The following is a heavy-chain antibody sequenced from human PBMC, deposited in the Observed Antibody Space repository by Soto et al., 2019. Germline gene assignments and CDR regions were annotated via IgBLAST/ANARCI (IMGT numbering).Heavy chain of an antibody. V-gene: IGHV3-30-3*01. CDR1: GFTFSHYP. CDR2: ISYDGSDK. J-gene: IGHJ3*01. Sequence: QGPLVESGRDMVQPGSPLRLSCAASGFTFSHYPMHWVRQAPGKGLEWVAAISYDGSDKYYAESLKGRITISRYTPRNALYLQRERVTPDDTAVYYCARHVGSREVTAALGACDLWGRWTVVTVSS. CDR3: ARHVGSREVTAALGACDL. D-gene: IGHD2-2*01.